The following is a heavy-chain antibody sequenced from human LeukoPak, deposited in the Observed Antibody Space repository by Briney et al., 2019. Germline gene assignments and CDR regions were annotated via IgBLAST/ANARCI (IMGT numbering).Heavy chain of an antibody. Sequence: PSETLSLTCTVSGGSISSHYWSWIRQPPGKGLEWIGYIYYSGSTNYNPSLKSRVTISVDTSKNQFSLKLSSVTAADTAVYYSARLDGGDFDYWGQGTLVTVSS. J-gene: IGHJ4*02. CDR1: GGSISSHY. V-gene: IGHV4-59*11. CDR2: IYYSGST. CDR3: ARLDGGDFDY.